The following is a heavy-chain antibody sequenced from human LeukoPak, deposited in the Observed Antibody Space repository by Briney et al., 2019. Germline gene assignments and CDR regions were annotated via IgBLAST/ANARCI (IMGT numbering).Heavy chain of an antibody. CDR1: GDSISGDTYY. Sequence: SETLSLTCTVSGDSISGDTYYWGWIRQPPGKGLEWIATIYYSGTTYYNPSLNSRVTISLDTSKNQFSLKLTSVTAADTAVYYCARDISLGQGFWSGYLEDVWGKGTTVTVSS. J-gene: IGHJ6*04. V-gene: IGHV4-39*07. D-gene: IGHD3-3*01. CDR3: ARDISLGQGFWSGYLEDV. CDR2: IYYSGTT.